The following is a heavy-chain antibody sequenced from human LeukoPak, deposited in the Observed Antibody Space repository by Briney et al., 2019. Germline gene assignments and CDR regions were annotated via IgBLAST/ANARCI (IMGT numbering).Heavy chain of an antibody. D-gene: IGHD3-22*01. V-gene: IGHV1-2*06. CDR3: AHGSYYDSSGYEFDP. Sequence: ASVKVSCKASGYTFTGYYMHWVRQAPGQGLEWMGQINPNSGGTNYAQKFQGRVTMTRDTSISTAYMELSRLRSDDTAVYYCAHGSYYDSSGYEFDPWGQGTLVTVSS. J-gene: IGHJ5*02. CDR2: INPNSGGT. CDR1: GYTFTGYY.